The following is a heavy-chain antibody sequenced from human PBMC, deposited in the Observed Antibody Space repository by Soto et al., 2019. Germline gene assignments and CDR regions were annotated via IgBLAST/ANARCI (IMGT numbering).Heavy chain of an antibody. CDR3: ARPTYCSSTHCSPFDY. V-gene: IGHV5-51*01. D-gene: IGHD2-2*01. CDR1: GYSFTTYW. CDR2: IYPADSDT. J-gene: IGHJ4*02. Sequence: GESLKISCKGSGYSFTTYWIGWVRQMPGKGLEWMGIIYPADSDTRYSPSFQGQVTISADKSINTAYLQWSSLEASDTAMYYCARPTYCSSTHCSPFDYWGQGTLVTVSS.